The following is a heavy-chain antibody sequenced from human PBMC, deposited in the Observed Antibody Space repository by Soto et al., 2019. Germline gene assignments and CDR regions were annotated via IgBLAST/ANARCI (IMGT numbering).Heavy chain of an antibody. Sequence: SQTLSLTCALSGDSVSSNTASWNWIRQSPSRGLKWLGRTYFRSKWYNDYAVSVKSRIIINPDTSNNQFSLQLNSVTPEDTAVYLCAKGDNLGPKTGYAFDPWGQGIMVTVSS. CDR3: AKGDNLGPKTGYAFDP. J-gene: IGHJ5*02. CDR1: GDSVSSNTAS. V-gene: IGHV6-1*01. D-gene: IGHD5-12*01. CDR2: TYFRSKWYN.